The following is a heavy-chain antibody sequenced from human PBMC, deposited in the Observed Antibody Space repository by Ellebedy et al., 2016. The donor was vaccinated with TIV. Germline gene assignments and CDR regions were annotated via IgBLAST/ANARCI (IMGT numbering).Heavy chain of an antibody. Sequence: SAKVSCXASGYTFTSYYMHWVRQAPGQGLVWMGGIIPIFGTANYAQKFQGRVTITADKSTSTAYMELSSLRSEDTVVYYCAREGVYSGSYFEGCFDYWGQGTLVTVSS. J-gene: IGHJ4*02. D-gene: IGHD1-26*01. CDR2: IIPIFGTA. CDR3: AREGVYSGSYFEGCFDY. CDR1: GYTFTSYY. V-gene: IGHV1-69*06.